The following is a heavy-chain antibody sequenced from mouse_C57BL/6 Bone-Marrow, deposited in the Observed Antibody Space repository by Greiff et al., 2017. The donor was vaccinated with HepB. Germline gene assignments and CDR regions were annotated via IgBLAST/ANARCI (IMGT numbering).Heavy chain of an antibody. CDR3: AARGSGYPFGY. CDR1: GFTFSSYG. Sequence: EVQLVESGGDLVKPGGSLKLSCAASGFTFSSYGMSWVRQTPDKRLEWVATISSGGSYTDYPDSVKGRFTISRDNAKDTRYLQMSSLKSEDTAMYYCAARGSGYPFGYWGQGTTLTVSS. V-gene: IGHV5-6*01. CDR2: ISSGGSYT. D-gene: IGHD3-2*02. J-gene: IGHJ2*01.